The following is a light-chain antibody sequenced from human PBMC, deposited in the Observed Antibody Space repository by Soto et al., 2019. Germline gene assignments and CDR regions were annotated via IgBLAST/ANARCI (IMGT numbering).Light chain of an antibody. CDR2: DVN. V-gene: IGLV2-14*03. CDR1: SSDIGAYNC. CDR3: TSWTTSTTMI. J-gene: IGLJ2*01. Sequence: QSALTQPASASGCPGQSITISCTGTSSDIGAYNCVSWYQQHPGKAPKLMLYDVNIRPSGVSNRFSGSKSGNTASLTISGLQAEDEADYYCTSWTTSTTMIFGGGTKVTVL.